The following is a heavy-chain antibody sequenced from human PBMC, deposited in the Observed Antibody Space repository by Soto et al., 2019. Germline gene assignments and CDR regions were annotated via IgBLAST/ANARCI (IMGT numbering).Heavy chain of an antibody. Sequence: GGSLRLSCAASGFTFSSYWMSWVRQAPGKGLEWVANIKQDGSEKYYVDSVKGRFTISRDNAKKSLYLQMNSLRAEDTAVYYCTRNFRIAARNLDVWGQGTKVTVSS. V-gene: IGHV3-7*03. D-gene: IGHD6-6*01. CDR1: GFTFSSYW. CDR3: TRNFRIAARNLDV. CDR2: IKQDGSEK. J-gene: IGHJ6*02.